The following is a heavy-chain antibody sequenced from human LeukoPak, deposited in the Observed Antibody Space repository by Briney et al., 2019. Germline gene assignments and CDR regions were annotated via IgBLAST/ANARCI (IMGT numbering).Heavy chain of an antibody. Sequence: SETLSLTCAVSGYSISSGYYWGWIRQPPGRGLEWIGSIYHSGSTYYNPSLKSRVTISVDTSKNQFSLKLSSVTAADTAVYYCARLRISVVVVAATYIFDYWGQGTLVTVSS. CDR3: ARLRISVVVVAATYIFDY. J-gene: IGHJ4*02. V-gene: IGHV4-38-2*01. CDR1: GYSISSGYY. CDR2: IYHSGST. D-gene: IGHD2-15*01.